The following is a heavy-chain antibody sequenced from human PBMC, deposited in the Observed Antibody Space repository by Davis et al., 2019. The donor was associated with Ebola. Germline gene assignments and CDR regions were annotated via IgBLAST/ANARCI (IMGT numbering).Heavy chain of an antibody. CDR2: INHSGST. CDR1: GGSFSGYY. CDR3: ARTWELPYYYYGMDV. J-gene: IGHJ6*02. D-gene: IGHD1-26*01. V-gene: IGHV4-34*01. Sequence: SETLSLTCAVYGGSFSGYYRSWIRQPPGKGLEWIGEINHSGSTNYNPSLKSRVTISVDTSKNQFSLKLSSVTATDTAVYYCARTWELPYYYYGMDVWGQGTTVTVSS.